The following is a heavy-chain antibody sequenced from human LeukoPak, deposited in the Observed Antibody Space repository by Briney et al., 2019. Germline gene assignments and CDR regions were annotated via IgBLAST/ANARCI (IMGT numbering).Heavy chain of an antibody. CDR3: ARDSEAAAGLSFDY. D-gene: IGHD6-13*01. J-gene: IGHJ4*02. Sequence: ASVKVSFKASVYTFSDYYIDWVRLAPGQRLEWVVWEHPKSGGTNYAKKFQGRVTMTRDTSISTAYMELSRLTSDDTAVYYCARDSEAAAGLSFDYWGQGTLVTVSS. CDR2: EHPKSGGT. V-gene: IGHV1-2*02. CDR1: VYTFSDYY.